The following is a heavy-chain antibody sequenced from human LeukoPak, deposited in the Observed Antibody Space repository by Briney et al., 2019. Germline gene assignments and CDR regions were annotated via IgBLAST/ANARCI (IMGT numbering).Heavy chain of an antibody. CDR1: GFTFGSYA. Sequence: PGRSLRLSRAASGFTFGSYAVGSISHAPGEWRELGSSITASGGNTYYAASVKGRFTISRDNSKTTMYLQVNSLRAEDTAVYYCAKGNGYSYGRYYFDYWGQGTLVTVSS. J-gene: IGHJ4*02. CDR2: ITASGGNT. CDR3: AKGNGYSYGRYYFDY. D-gene: IGHD5-18*01. V-gene: IGHV3-23*01.